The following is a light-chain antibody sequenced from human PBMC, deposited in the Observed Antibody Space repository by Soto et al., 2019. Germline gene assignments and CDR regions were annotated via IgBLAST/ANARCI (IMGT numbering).Light chain of an antibody. CDR1: SSDVGGHNF. CDR2: EVS. CDR3: SSYTSNKSYV. Sequence: QSALTQPASVSGSPGQSITISCTGTSSDVGGHNFASWYQQYPGKAPKLIIFEVSSRPSVISYRFSGSKSGNTASLTISGLQAEDEADYYCSSYTSNKSYVFGTGTKLTVL. V-gene: IGLV2-14*01. J-gene: IGLJ1*01.